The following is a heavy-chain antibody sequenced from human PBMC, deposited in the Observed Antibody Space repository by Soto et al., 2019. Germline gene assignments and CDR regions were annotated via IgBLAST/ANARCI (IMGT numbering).Heavy chain of an antibody. D-gene: IGHD5-18*01. CDR2: IYPGDSDT. CDR1: GYNFTNYW. CDR3: ATSIGYSYGYGPYYFDY. Sequence: PGESLKISCKGSGYNFTNYWIGWVRQMSWKGLEWMGIIYPGDSDTRYSPSFQGQVTISADKSVSTAYLQWSSLKASDTAMYYCATSIGYSYGYGPYYFDYWDQGPLVTVSS. V-gene: IGHV5-51*01. J-gene: IGHJ4*02.